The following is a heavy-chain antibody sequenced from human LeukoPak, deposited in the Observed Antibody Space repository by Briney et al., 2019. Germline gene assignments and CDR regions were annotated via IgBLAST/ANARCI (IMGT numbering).Heavy chain of an antibody. Sequence: SETLSLTCAVSGVSFNDYYWSWVRQTPGKGLEWIGEINHSGYTNDSPSLKSRVTLSIDTSRKQFSLNLRSVTVADSGIYYCTRMATGHDYWGQGTLVTVSS. CDR1: GVSFNDYY. D-gene: IGHD5-12*01. J-gene: IGHJ4*02. V-gene: IGHV4-34*01. CDR3: TRMATGHDY. CDR2: INHSGYT.